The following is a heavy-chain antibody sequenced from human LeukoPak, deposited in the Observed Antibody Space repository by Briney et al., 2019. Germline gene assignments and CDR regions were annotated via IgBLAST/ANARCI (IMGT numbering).Heavy chain of an antibody. CDR3: ARGRSGADY. J-gene: IGHJ4*02. CDR1: GFTFDDYA. CDR2: ISWDGGST. Sequence: GGSLRLSCAASGFTFDDYAMHWVRQAPGEGLEWVSLISWDGGSTYYADSVKGRFTISRDNAKNSLYLQMNSLRAEDTAVYYCARGRSGADYWGQGTLVTVSS. D-gene: IGHD3-3*01. V-gene: IGHV3-43D*03.